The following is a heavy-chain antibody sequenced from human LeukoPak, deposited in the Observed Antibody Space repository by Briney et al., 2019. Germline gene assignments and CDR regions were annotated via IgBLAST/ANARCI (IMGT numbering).Heavy chain of an antibody. CDR3: AKRGMTTIKEGFDY. CDR1: GFTFSNYA. D-gene: IGHD5-24*01. Sequence: PGGSLRLSCGASGFTFSNYAMSWVRQAPGKGLEWVSAVSGSGGSTYYADSVKGRFTISRDNSKNTLYLQMNSLRAEDTAVYYCAKRGMTTIKEGFDYWDQGTLVTVSS. J-gene: IGHJ4*02. V-gene: IGHV3-23*01. CDR2: VSGSGGST.